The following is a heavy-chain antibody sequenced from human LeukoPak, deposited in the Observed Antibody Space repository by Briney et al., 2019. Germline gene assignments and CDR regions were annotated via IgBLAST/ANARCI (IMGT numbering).Heavy chain of an antibody. CDR3: ARDLGGEPYYYYYMDV. CDR1: GYTFTSYY. Sequence: ASVKVSCKASGYTFTSYYMHWVRQAPGQGLEWMGIINPSGGSTSYAQKFRGRVTMTRDTSTSTVYMELSSLRSEDTAVYYCARDLGGEPYYYYYMDVWGKGTTVTVSS. J-gene: IGHJ6*03. D-gene: IGHD3-16*01. V-gene: IGHV1-46*01. CDR2: INPSGGST.